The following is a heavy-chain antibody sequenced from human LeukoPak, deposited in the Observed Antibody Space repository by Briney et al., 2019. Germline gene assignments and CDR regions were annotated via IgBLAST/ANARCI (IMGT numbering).Heavy chain of an antibody. J-gene: IGHJ6*03. CDR1: GGTFSRYA. V-gene: IGHV1-69*13. CDR3: ASKPPASHYYYYMDV. CDR2: IIPIFGTA. Sequence: SVKVCCKASGGTFSRYAISWVRQAPGQGLEWRGGIIPIFGTANYAQKFQGRATITSDETTSTAYMQPSCLRPEDTAVYYCASKPPASHYYYYMDVWGKGTTVTVSS.